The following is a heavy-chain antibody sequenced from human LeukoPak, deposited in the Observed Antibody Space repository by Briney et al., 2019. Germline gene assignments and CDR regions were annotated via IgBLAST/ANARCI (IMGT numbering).Heavy chain of an antibody. V-gene: IGHV4-34*01. J-gene: IGHJ5*02. D-gene: IGHD3-3*01. Sequence: SETLSLTCAVYGGSFSDYYWSWIRQTPGKGLEWIGEINHSRSTKYNPSLKSRVTMSVETSKNQFPLRLSSVTAADTAVYYCARHPRITTFGVIRKGGNWFDPWGQGTLVTVSS. CDR1: GGSFSDYY. CDR2: INHSRST. CDR3: ARHPRITTFGVIRKGGNWFDP.